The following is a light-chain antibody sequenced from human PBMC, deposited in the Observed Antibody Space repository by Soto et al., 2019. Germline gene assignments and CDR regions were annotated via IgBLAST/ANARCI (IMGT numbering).Light chain of an antibody. Sequence: DIVLTQSPGTLSLSPGDRATISCRASQSVSSSHVAWYQQKPGQAPRLLISGASSRATGIPDRFTGSGSGTDFTLTISRLEPEDFAEYYCQQYGSSPRTFGQGTKVDIK. V-gene: IGKV3-20*01. J-gene: IGKJ1*01. CDR1: QSVSSSH. CDR3: QQYGSSPRT. CDR2: GAS.